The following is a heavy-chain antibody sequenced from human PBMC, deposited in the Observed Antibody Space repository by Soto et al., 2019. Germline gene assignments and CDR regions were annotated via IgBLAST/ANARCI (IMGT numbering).Heavy chain of an antibody. D-gene: IGHD2-2*01. V-gene: IGHV1-69*13. Sequence: SLKVSCKASGGTFSTYAISWVRQAPGQGLEWMGGSIPIFDTANYAQKFQGRVTITADESTSTAYRELGSVRSEDTAVYYCARHDCISSSCYYYYYYGMDVWGQGTTVTVSS. J-gene: IGHJ6*02. CDR2: SIPIFDTA. CDR3: ARHDCISSSCYYYYYYGMDV. CDR1: GGTFSTYA.